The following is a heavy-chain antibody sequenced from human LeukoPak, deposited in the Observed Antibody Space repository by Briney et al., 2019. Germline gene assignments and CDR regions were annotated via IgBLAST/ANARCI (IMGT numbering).Heavy chain of an antibody. Sequence: QAGGSLRLSCAASGFTFSGSAMYWVRQASGKGLEWVGRIRSKVNSYATAYGASVKGRFTISRDDSTNTASLQMNSLKTEDTAVYYCARRDDTGDYCDYWGQGTLVTVSS. CDR1: GFTFSGSA. CDR2: IRSKVNSYAT. CDR3: ARRDDTGDYCDY. V-gene: IGHV3-73*01. J-gene: IGHJ4*02. D-gene: IGHD2-8*02.